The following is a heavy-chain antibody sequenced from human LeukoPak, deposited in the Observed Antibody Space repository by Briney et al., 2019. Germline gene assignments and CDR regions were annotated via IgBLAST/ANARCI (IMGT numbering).Heavy chain of an antibody. D-gene: IGHD3-10*01. CDR1: GFTFSSYG. CDR2: ISYDGSNK. V-gene: IGHV3-30*03. Sequence: PGRSLRLSCAASGFTFSSYGMHWVRQAPGKGLEWVAVISYDGSNKYYADSVKGRFTISRDNAKNSLYLQMNSLRGEDTAVYYCARDTGASDWGQGTLVTVSS. CDR3: ARDTGASD. J-gene: IGHJ4*02.